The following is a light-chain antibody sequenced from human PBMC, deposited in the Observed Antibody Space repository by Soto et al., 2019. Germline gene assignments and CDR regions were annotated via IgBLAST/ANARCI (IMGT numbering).Light chain of an antibody. V-gene: IGKV3-20*01. J-gene: IGKJ3*01. CDR3: QQYGSSTV. CDR1: QSVSSSY. CDR2: GAS. Sequence: EIVLTQSPGTLSLSPGERATLSCRASQSVSSSYLAWYQQKPGQAPRLLIHGASSRATGIPDRFSGSGSGTDFTLTISRLEPEDFAVYYCQQYGSSTVFGPGTKVDIK.